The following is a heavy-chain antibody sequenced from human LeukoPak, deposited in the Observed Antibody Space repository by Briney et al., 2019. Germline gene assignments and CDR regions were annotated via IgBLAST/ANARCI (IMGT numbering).Heavy chain of an antibody. CDR2: IFYRGST. CDR1: GASINTANYY. D-gene: IGHD3-9*01. CDR3: AKSTGYGLVDI. Sequence: SETLSLTCTVSGASINTANYYWGWFRLSPGKGLEWIGNIFYRGSTFYSPSFSSRITISLDTSRNEFSLKLISMTAADTAVYYCAKSTGYGLVDIWGQGTMVTVSS. J-gene: IGHJ3*02. V-gene: IGHV4-39*07.